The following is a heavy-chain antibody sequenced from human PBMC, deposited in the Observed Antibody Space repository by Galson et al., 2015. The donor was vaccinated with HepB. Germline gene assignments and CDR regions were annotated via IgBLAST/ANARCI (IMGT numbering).Heavy chain of an antibody. D-gene: IGHD6-19*01. CDR3: AKSPAVAGTIHDQYYFDY. CDR1: GFTFSSYG. CDR2: ISYDGSNK. V-gene: IGHV3-30*18. Sequence: SLRLSCAASGFTFSSYGMHWVRQAPGKGLEWVAVISYDGSNKYYADSVKGRFTISRDNSKNTLYLQMNSLRAEDTAVYYCAKSPAVAGTIHDQYYFDYWGQGTLVTVSS. J-gene: IGHJ4*02.